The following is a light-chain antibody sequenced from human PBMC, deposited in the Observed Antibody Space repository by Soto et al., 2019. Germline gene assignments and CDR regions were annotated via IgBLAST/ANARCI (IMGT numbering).Light chain of an antibody. J-gene: IGKJ5*01. Sequence: EIVATPSPGTPSGPPGERSTLSCEASQSVSSNLAWYQQKPGQAPRLLIHGASTRATGIPARFSGSGSGTEFTLTISRLETEDFALYYCQQYGSSPITFGQGTRLEIK. V-gene: IGKV3-15*01. CDR2: GAS. CDR1: QSVSSN. CDR3: QQYGSSPIT.